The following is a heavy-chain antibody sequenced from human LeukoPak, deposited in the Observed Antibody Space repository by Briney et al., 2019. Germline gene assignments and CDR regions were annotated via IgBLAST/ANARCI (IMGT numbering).Heavy chain of an antibody. Sequence: SQTLSLTCAVSGGSISSGGYSWSWIRQPPGKGLEWIGYIYHSGSTYYNPSLKSRVTISADRSKNQFSLKLSSVTAADTAVYYCARGNYGDNEEYFQHWGQGTLVTVSS. CDR1: GGSISSGGYS. CDR2: IYHSGST. D-gene: IGHD1-7*01. V-gene: IGHV4-30-2*01. J-gene: IGHJ1*01. CDR3: ARGNYGDNEEYFQH.